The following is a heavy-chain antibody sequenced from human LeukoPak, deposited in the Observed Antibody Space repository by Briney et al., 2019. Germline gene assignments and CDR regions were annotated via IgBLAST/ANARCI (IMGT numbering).Heavy chain of an antibody. V-gene: IGHV1-2*02. Sequence: ASVKVSCKASGYTFSDYYLHWVRQAAGQYLEWMGWINPISGDTNLAQNFQGRVTMTRDTSINTVYMELSGLRSDDTAVYHCVSLGATTIHYYGMDVWGQGTTVTVSS. CDR1: GYTFSDYY. CDR2: INPISGDT. J-gene: IGHJ6*02. D-gene: IGHD1-26*01. CDR3: VSLGATTIHYYGMDV.